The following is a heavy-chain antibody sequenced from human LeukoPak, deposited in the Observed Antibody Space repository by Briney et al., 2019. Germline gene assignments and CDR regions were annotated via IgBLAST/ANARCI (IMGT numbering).Heavy chain of an antibody. V-gene: IGHV1-18*04. D-gene: IGHD3-10*01. J-gene: IGHJ5*02. CDR3: ARSTGYYGSGSWWFDP. Sequence: ASVKVSCKASGYTFTSYGISWVRQAPGQGLEWMGWISAYNGNTNYAQKLQGRVTMTTDTSTSTAYVELRSLRSDDTAVYYCARSTGYYGSGSWWFDPWGQGTLVTVSS. CDR2: ISAYNGNT. CDR1: GYTFTSYG.